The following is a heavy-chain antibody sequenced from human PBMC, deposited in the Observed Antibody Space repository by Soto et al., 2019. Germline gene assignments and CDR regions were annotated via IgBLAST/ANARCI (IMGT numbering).Heavy chain of an antibody. CDR3: ARGKLAAAGTWKGAVRPFDP. V-gene: IGHV4-34*01. CDR2: INHSGST. CDR1: GGSFSGYY. D-gene: IGHD6-13*01. J-gene: IGHJ5*02. Sequence: KQSQTLSLTCAVYGGSFSGYYWSWIRQPPGKGLEWIGEINHSGSTNYNPSLKSRVTISVDTSKNQFSLKLSSVTAADTAVYYCARGKLAAAGTWKGAVRPFDPWGQGTLVTVSS.